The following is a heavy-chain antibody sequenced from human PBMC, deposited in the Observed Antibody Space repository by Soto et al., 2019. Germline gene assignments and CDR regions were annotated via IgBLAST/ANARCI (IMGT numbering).Heavy chain of an antibody. V-gene: IGHV1-69*13. Sequence: SVKVSCKASGGTFSSYAISWLLQAPGQGLEWMGGIIPIFGTANYAQKFQGRVTITADESTSTAYMELSSLRSEDTAVYYCARGWFVVVPAAMPVPVMDVWGQGTTVTVSS. CDR3: ARGWFVVVPAAMPVPVMDV. J-gene: IGHJ6*02. D-gene: IGHD2-2*01. CDR1: GGTFSSYA. CDR2: IIPIFGTA.